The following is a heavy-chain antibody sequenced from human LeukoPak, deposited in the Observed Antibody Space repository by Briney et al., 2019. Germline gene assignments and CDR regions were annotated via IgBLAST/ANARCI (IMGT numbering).Heavy chain of an antibody. CDR3: ARAYYQDSSGYDY. CDR1: GYIFTSYA. V-gene: IGHV7-4-1*02. J-gene: IGHJ4*02. Sequence: ASVKVSCKASGYIFTSYAINWVRQAPGQGLEWMGWIHTNTGNPTYAQDFTGRFVFSLGTPVSTAYLQISSLKAEDTAVYYCARAYYQDSSGYDYWGQGTLVTVSS. CDR2: IHTNTGNP. D-gene: IGHD3-22*01.